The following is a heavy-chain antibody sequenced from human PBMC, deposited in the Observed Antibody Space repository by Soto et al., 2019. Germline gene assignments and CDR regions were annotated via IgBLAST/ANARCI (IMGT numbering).Heavy chain of an antibody. J-gene: IGHJ6*02. CDR3: ARGVWGYCSGGSCYSLRVYFDYCGMDL. CDR1: GGSFSGYY. Sequence: QVQLQQWGAGLLKPSETLSLTCAVYGGSFSGYYWSWIRQPPGKGLEWIGEINHSGSTNYNPSLKSGVPISVDTSKIESALILSAVSAADTAAYYCARGVWGYCSGGSCYSLRVYFDYCGMDLGGQGTTVTVSS. CDR2: INHSGST. V-gene: IGHV4-34*01. D-gene: IGHD2-15*01.